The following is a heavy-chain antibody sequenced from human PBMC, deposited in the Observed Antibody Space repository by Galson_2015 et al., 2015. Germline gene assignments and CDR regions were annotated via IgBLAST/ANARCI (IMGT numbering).Heavy chain of an antibody. V-gene: IGHV5-51*01. J-gene: IGHJ4*02. CDR2: IYPGDSHS. D-gene: IGHD3-16*01. CDR3: ATLRGADPLGFDY. Sequence: QSGAEVKKPGESLQISCKGSGSTFRNHWIGWVRQMPGKGLEWMGIIYPGDSHSKYSPSFQGLVTISADKPTSTAYLQWSSLKASDTAMYYCATLRGADPLGFDYWGQGTLVTVSS. CDR1: GSTFRNHW.